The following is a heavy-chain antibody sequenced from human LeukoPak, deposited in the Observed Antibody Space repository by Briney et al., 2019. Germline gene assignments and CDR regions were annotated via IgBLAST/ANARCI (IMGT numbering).Heavy chain of an antibody. CDR1: GFTFTTSW. Sequence: GESLKISCKGSGFTFTTSWIGWVRQMPGKGLEWMGIIYPADSDTRYSPSFQGQVTISVDKSVSAAFLQWSSLKASDSALYYCARRGFTGYGNFDLWGQGTLVTVSS. V-gene: IGHV5-51*01. CDR3: ARRGFTGYGNFDL. J-gene: IGHJ4*02. CDR2: IYPADSDT. D-gene: IGHD5-12*01.